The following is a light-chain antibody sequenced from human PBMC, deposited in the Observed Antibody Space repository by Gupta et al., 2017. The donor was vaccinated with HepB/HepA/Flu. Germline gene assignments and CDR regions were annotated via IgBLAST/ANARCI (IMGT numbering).Light chain of an antibody. CDR1: QDISNY. V-gene: IGKV1-33*01. Sequence: IQMTQSPSSLSASVGDRVTITCQASQDISNYFNWYQQKPGKAPKLLIYDASNLETGVPSRFSGSGSGTDFTFTISSLQPEDIATYYCQQYDNLPRCSFGQGTKLEIK. CDR3: QQYDNLPRCS. CDR2: DAS. J-gene: IGKJ2*04.